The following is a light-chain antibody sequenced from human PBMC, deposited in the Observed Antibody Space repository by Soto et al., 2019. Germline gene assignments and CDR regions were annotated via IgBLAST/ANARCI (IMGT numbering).Light chain of an antibody. CDR3: QQYDMYYPWT. Sequence: DIQMTRSPAALSASVVDRVTITFRASQGISNYLAWYQQKPGKGPKLLIYATSSWESGGPSWISGSGSGTKFSLTISSMQHDDFVTYFCQQYDMYYPWTFGQGTKVDIK. J-gene: IGKJ1*01. CDR1: QGISNY. V-gene: IGKV1-5*01. CDR2: ATS.